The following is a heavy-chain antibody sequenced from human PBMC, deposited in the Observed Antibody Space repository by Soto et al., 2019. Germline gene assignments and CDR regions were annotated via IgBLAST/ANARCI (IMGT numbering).Heavy chain of an antibody. V-gene: IGHV3-30-3*01. J-gene: IGHJ5*02. CDR1: GLIFTDYA. CDR2: ISYDGSGQ. CDR3: TIEDA. Sequence: GGSLRLSCRVSGLIFTDYALHWVRQAPGKGLEWVSVISYDGSGQYYTDTGKGRFTISRDNLRNTMYLQMNSLRPEDTAVYYCTIEDAWGQGIRVTVSS.